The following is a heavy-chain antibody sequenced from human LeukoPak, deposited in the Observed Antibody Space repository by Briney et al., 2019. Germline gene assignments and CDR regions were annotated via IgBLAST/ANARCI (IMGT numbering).Heavy chain of an antibody. D-gene: IGHD5-12*01. CDR2: ISYDGSNK. V-gene: IGHV3-30*18. CDR1: GFTFSSYG. Sequence: GGSLRLSCAASGFTFSSYGMHWVRQAPGKGLGWVAVISYDGSNKYYADSVKGRFTISRDNSKNTLFLQMNSLRAEDTAVYYCVKEVVATIPPFWGQGTLVTVSS. J-gene: IGHJ4*02. CDR3: VKEVVATIPPF.